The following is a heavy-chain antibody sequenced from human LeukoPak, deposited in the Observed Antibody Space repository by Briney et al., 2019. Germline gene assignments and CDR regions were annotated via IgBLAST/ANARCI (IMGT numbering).Heavy chain of an antibody. CDR1: GFTFLTYA. CDR2: IRDSGAST. J-gene: IGHJ6*02. V-gene: IGHV3-23*01. D-gene: IGHD5-24*01. Sequence: QPGGSLRLSCAASGFTFLTYAMSWVRQAPGKGLQWVSVIRDSGASTYYADSVKGRFTISRDNAKNSLYLQMNSLRAEDTAVYYCAREGSLEVGMDVWGQGTTVTVSS. CDR3: AREGSLEVGMDV.